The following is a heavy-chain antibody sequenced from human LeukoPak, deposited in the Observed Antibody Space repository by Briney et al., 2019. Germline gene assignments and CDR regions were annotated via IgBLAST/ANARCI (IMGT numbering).Heavy chain of an antibody. V-gene: IGHV3-21*01. Sequence: GGSLRLSCAASGFTFSAYSMNWVRQAPGKGLEWVSSITETSHVYYAESVKGRFTISRDNAKNSLYLQMNSLRAEDTAVYYCARMDGGILLFSDAFDIWGQGTMVTVSS. J-gene: IGHJ3*02. CDR3: ARMDGGILLFSDAFDI. D-gene: IGHD2-21*02. CDR1: GFTFSAYS. CDR2: ITETSHV.